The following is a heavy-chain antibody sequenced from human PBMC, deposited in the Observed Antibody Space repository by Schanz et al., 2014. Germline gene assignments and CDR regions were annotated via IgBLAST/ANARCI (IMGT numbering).Heavy chain of an antibody. CDR3: ARDRGYCSGGSCLTFDY. D-gene: IGHD2-15*01. CDR1: GFTLSSYA. CDR2: ISYDGSNK. Sequence: QVQLVESGGGVVQPGRSLRLSCAAYGFTLSSYAMHWVRQAPGKGLEWVAVISYDGSNKYYADSVKGRFTISSDNSKNTLYLQMNTLRAEDTAVYYCARDRGYCSGGSCLTFDYWGQGTLVTVSS. J-gene: IGHJ4*02. V-gene: IGHV3-30-3*01.